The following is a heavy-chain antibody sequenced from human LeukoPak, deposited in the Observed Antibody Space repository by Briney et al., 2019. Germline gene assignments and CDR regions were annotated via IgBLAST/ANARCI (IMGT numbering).Heavy chain of an antibody. CDR3: ARLPLGDDYGDLDYFDN. J-gene: IGHJ4*02. D-gene: IGHD4-17*01. CDR2: ISAYNGNT. CDR1: GYTFTSYG. V-gene: IGHV1-18*04. Sequence: ASVKVSCKASGYTFTSYGISWVRQAPGQGLEWMGWISAYNGNTNYAQKLQGRVTMTTDTSTSTAYMELRSLRSDDTAVYYCARLPLGDDYGDLDYFDNWGQGTLVTVSS.